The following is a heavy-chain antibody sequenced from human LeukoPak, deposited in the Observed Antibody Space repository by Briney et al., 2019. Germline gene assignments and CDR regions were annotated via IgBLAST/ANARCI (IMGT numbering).Heavy chain of an antibody. Sequence: GGSLRLSCAASGFTFSSYSMNWVRQAPGKGLEWVSSISSSSSYIYYADSVKGRFTISRDNAKNSLYLQMNSLRAEDTAVYYCASSVGSGSYYNDYFDYWGQGTLVTVSS. CDR3: ASSVGSGSYYNDYFDY. D-gene: IGHD3-10*01. J-gene: IGHJ4*02. CDR2: ISSSSSYI. V-gene: IGHV3-21*01. CDR1: GFTFSSYS.